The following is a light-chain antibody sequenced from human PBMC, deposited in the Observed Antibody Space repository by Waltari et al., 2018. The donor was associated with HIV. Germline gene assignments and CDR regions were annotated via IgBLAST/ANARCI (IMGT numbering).Light chain of an antibody. J-gene: IGLJ3*02. CDR2: DVN. Sequence: QSALTQPRSVSGSPGQSVTISCTGTSSDVGDYNYVSWYQQHPGKAPKLMIFDVNKRPSGVPDRFSVSKSGNTASLTISGLQAEDEADYYCCSYADDYTWVFGGGTKLTVL. CDR1: SSDVGDYNY. CDR3: CSYADDYTWV. V-gene: IGLV2-11*01.